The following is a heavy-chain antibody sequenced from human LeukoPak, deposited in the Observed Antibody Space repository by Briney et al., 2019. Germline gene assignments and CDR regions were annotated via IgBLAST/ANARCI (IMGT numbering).Heavy chain of an antibody. Sequence: PGGSLRLSCAASGFTFSSYAMHWVRQAPGKGLEWVAVISYDGSNKYYADSVKGRFTISRDNSKNTLYLQMNSLRAEDTAVYYCARDPYYYDSSGYYDYWGQGTLVTVSS. CDR1: GFTFSSYA. J-gene: IGHJ4*02. D-gene: IGHD3-22*01. V-gene: IGHV3-30*04. CDR2: ISYDGSNK. CDR3: ARDPYYYDSSGYYDY.